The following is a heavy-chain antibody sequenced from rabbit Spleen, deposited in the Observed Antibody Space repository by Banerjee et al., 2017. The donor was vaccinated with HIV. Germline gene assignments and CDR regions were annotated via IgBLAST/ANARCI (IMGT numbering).Heavy chain of an antibody. J-gene: IGHJ4*01. CDR3: ARNANGGWDL. CDR1: GFSFTSGYY. D-gene: IGHD4-1*01. CDR2: ISSTTGNT. Sequence: QEQLVESGGGLVQPEGSLTLTCTASGFSFTSGYYMCWVRQAPGKGLDWIACISSTTGNTWYANWAKGRFTISQTSSTTVTLQMTSLTAADTATYFCARNANGGWDLWGPGTLVTVS. V-gene: IGHV1S45*01.